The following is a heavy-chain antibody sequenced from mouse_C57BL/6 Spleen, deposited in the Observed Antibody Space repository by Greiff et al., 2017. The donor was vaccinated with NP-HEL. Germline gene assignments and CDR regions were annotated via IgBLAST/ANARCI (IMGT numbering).Heavy chain of an antibody. CDR1: GYTFTEYT. V-gene: IGHV1-62-2*01. Sequence: VQLQQSGAELVKPGASVKLSCKASGYTFTEYTIHWVKQRSGQGLEWIGWFYPGSGSIKYNEKFKDKATLNADKSSSTFYMERSRMTTEDSAVYFCARNEGIYSLMDYWGQGTSVTVSS. CDR2: FYPGSGSI. CDR3: ARNEGIYSLMDY. D-gene: IGHD2-3*01. J-gene: IGHJ4*01.